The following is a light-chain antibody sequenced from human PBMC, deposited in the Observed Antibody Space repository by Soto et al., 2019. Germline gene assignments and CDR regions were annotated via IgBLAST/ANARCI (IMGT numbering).Light chain of an antibody. J-gene: IGLJ2*01. V-gene: IGLV2-8*01. Sequence: QSALTQPPSASGSPGQSVTISCTGTSSDVGGYNYVSWYQQHPGKAPKLMIYEVSKRPSGVPDRFAGSKSGNTASLTVSGLQAEDVAGVFYSSYAGRDNVMVFGGGTKLAVL. CDR1: SSDVGGYNY. CDR3: SSYAGRDNVMV. CDR2: EVS.